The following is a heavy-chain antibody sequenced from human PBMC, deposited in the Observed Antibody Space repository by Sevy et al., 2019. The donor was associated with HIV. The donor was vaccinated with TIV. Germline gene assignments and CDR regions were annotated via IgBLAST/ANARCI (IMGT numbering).Heavy chain of an antibody. CDR2: INSDGDIT. CDR3: AYYDFWSGSSEYYLDV. CDR1: GFTFTNYW. D-gene: IGHD3-3*01. J-gene: IGHJ6*03. V-gene: IGHV3-74*01. Sequence: GGSLRLSCAASGFTFTNYWMHWVRQAPGKGLVWVSRINSDGDITTYADSVKGRFTISRDNAKNTLYLQMNSLRAEDTAVYSCAYYDFWSGSSEYYLDVWGQGTTVTVSS.